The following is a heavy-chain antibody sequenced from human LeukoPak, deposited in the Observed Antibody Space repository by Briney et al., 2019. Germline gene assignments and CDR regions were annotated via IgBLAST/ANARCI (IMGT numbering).Heavy chain of an antibody. J-gene: IGHJ1*01. CDR2: ITPNADRT. CDR1: GFTFGSYG. Sequence: GGSLRLSCAASGFTFGSYGMSWVRQAPGKGLEWVSFITPNADRTSYADSVEGRFTISRDNPRNTLYMQMNSLRDEDTAVFYCAIMHGYYDGSGYWVQWGQGTLVTVSS. D-gene: IGHD3-22*01. CDR3: AIMHGYYDGSGYWVQ. V-gene: IGHV3-23*01.